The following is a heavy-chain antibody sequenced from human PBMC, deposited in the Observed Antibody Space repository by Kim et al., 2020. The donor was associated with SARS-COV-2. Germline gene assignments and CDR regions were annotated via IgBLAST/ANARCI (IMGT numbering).Heavy chain of an antibody. J-gene: IGHJ5*02. CDR3: ARQGYSSSSEP. Sequence: TYTNPPRKSRVTLSVDTSKNQFSLKLGSVTAADTAVYYCARQGYSSSSEPWGQGTLVTVSS. D-gene: IGHD6-13*01. CDR2: T. V-gene: IGHV4-39*01.